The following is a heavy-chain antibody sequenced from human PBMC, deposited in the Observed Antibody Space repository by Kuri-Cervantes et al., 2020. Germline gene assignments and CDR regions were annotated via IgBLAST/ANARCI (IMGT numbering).Heavy chain of an antibody. Sequence: ASVKVSCKVSGYTLTELSMHWVRQAPGKGLEWMGGFDPEDGETIYAQKLQGRVTMTTDTSTSTAYMELRSLRSDDTAVYYCARVGSIGYCSSTSCYDPTHHHNYFDYWGQGTLVTVSS. CDR3: ARVGSIGYCSSTSCYDPTHHHNYFDY. D-gene: IGHD2-2*01. V-gene: IGHV1-24*01. CDR2: FDPEDGET. CDR1: GYTLTELS. J-gene: IGHJ4*02.